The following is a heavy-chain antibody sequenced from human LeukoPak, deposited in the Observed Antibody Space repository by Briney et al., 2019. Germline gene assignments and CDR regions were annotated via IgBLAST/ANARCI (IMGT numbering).Heavy chain of an antibody. CDR1: GYTFTGNY. CDR2: INPKTGDT. V-gene: IGHV1-2*02. D-gene: IGHD3-3*01. J-gene: IGHJ4*02. CDR3: ARGSPSYDSWSGYGRDYDY. Sequence: KPGASVKVSCKASGYTFTGNYIHWVRQAPGQGLEWMGWINPKTGDTKFAKKFQGRVTLARDTAINTAYLEVRRVTFDDTAVFYCARGSPSYDSWSGYGRDYDYWGQGTLVTVSS.